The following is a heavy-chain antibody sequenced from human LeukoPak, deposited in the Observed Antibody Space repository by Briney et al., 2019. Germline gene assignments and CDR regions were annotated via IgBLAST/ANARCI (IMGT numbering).Heavy chain of an antibody. Sequence: SETLSLTCAVYGGSFSGYYWSWIRQPPGKGLEWIGEINHSGSTNYNPSLKSRVTISVDTSKNQFSLKLSSVTAADTAVYYCARGRGGSCREVWGQGTLVTVSS. D-gene: IGHD2-15*01. V-gene: IGHV4-34*01. CDR1: GGSFSGYY. CDR3: ARGRGGSCREV. J-gene: IGHJ4*02. CDR2: INHSGST.